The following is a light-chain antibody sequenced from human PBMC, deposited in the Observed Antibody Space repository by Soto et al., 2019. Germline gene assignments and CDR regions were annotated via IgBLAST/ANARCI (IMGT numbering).Light chain of an antibody. V-gene: IGKV3-20*01. CDR3: QQYGSSPSWT. J-gene: IGKJ1*01. Sequence: EIVLTQSPGTLSLSPGERATLSCRASQSVSSSYLAWYQQKPGQAPRLLIYGASSRATGIPDRFSGSGSGTDFTLTISRLEPEDFAVYYRQQYGSSPSWTFGQGTKVDI. CDR1: QSVSSSY. CDR2: GAS.